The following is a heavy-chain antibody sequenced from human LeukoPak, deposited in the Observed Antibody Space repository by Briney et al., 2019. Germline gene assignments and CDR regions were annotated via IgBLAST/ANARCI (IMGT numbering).Heavy chain of an antibody. CDR1: GGSIGSYY. CDR3: AGSGSYYYFEY. Sequence: SSETLSLTCTVSGGSIGSYYWIWIRQPPGKGLEWIGYIYYSGSTNYNPSLKSRVTISIDTSKNQFSLKLNSVTAADTAVYYCAGSGSYYYFEYWGQGALVTVSS. D-gene: IGHD1-26*01. J-gene: IGHJ4*02. V-gene: IGHV4-59*01. CDR2: IYYSGST.